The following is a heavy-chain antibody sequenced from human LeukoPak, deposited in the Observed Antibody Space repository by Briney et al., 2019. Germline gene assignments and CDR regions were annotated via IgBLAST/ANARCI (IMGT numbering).Heavy chain of an antibody. CDR2: INAGNGNT. D-gene: IGHD6-19*01. V-gene: IGHV1-3*01. J-gene: IGHJ4*02. CDR3: ARARIAVAGTFDY. Sequence: ASVKVSCKASGYIYISYVMHWVGQAPGRKLDGMGWINAGNGNTKYSRKFQGRVTITRDTSASTAYMELSSLRSEDTAVYYCARARIAVAGTFDYWGQGTLVTVSS. CDR1: GYIYISYV.